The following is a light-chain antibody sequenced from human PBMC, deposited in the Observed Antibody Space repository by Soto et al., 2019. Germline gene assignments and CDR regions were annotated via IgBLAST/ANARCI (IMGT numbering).Light chain of an antibody. Sequence: DIQMTQSPSTLSASVGDRVTVTCRASQSISTWLAWYRQKPGRAPNLLIYQASSLASGVPSRFSGSGSGTEFTLTISSLQPDDFVIYYCQQYDSYPLTFGGGTKVEIK. CDR1: QSISTW. CDR3: QQYDSYPLT. J-gene: IGKJ4*01. CDR2: QAS. V-gene: IGKV1-5*03.